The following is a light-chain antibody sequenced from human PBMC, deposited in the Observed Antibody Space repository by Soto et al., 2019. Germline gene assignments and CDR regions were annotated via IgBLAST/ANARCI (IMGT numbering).Light chain of an antibody. CDR2: GAS. Sequence: EIVLTQSPGTLSLSPGERATLFCRASQSVSSSYLAWYQQKPGQAPRLLIYGASSRATGIPDRFSGSGSGTDFTLTISRLEPEVFAVYYCQQYGSSPRTFGQGTKVDIK. J-gene: IGKJ1*01. V-gene: IGKV3-20*01. CDR1: QSVSSSY. CDR3: QQYGSSPRT.